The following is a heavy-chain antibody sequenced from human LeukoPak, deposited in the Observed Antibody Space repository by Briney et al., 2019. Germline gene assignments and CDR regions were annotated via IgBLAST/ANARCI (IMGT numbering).Heavy chain of an antibody. V-gene: IGHV3-66*02. J-gene: IGHJ6*02. Sequence: PGGSLRLSCAASGFTVGNTYMSWVRLAPGKGLEWVSVIHDGGTTYYAASVEGRFTIARDNSRNTLSLQMNSLTTEDTAVYYCARIGSPGVAYYGMDVWGQGTTVTVSS. D-gene: IGHD3-3*01. CDR1: GFTVGNTY. CDR3: ARIGSPGVAYYGMDV. CDR2: IHDGGTT.